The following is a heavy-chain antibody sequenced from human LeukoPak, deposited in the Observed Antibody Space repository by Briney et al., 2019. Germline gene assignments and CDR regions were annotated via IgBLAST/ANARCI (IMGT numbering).Heavy chain of an antibody. CDR3: ATESRFSGYYYVVSFDY. V-gene: IGHV1-24*01. J-gene: IGHJ4*02. D-gene: IGHD3-22*01. CDR1: GYTLTELS. Sequence: ASVKVPCKVSGYTLTELSMHWVRQAPGKGLEWMGGFDPEDGETIYAQKFQGRVTMTEDTSTDTAYMELSSLRSEDTAVYYCATESRFSGYYYVVSFDYWGQGTLVTVSS. CDR2: FDPEDGET.